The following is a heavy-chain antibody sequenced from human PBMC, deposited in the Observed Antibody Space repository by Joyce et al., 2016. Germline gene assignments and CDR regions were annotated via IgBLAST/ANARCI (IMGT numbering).Heavy chain of an antibody. Sequence: QVQLVESGGGVVQPGRSLRLSCAASGFTFNIYAMHWVRLAQGKGLEWVAVISYDGGNTCYLDSVKGRFTISRDNSRDTLYLQMNSLRADDTAIYYCARVTSSAAYYESAAGFDYWGQGTLVTVSS. V-gene: IGHV3-30-3*01. J-gene: IGHJ4*02. D-gene: IGHD3-22*01. CDR2: ISYDGGNT. CDR3: ARVTSSAAYYESAAGFDY. CDR1: GFTFNIYA.